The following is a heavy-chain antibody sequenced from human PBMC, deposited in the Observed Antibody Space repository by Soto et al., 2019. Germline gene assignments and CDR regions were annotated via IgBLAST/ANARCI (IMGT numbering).Heavy chain of an antibody. J-gene: IGHJ4*02. V-gene: IGHV2-5*02. CDR1: GFSLTASGVG. D-gene: IGHD3-10*01. Sequence: SGPSLVNPTQILTLTCTFSGFSLTASGVGVGWIRQPPGKALEWLALIFWDDDKRYNPSLRSRLTITKDTSKNQVVLTMTNMDPVDTATYCSHSVLRFFDYWGQGALVTVSS. CDR2: IFWDDDK. CDR3: SHSVLRFFDY.